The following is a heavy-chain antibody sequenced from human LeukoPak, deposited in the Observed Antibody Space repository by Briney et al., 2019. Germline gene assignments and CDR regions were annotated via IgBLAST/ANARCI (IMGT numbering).Heavy chain of an antibody. Sequence: SETLSLTCTVSGGSITTYFWSWSRQAPGKGLEWIGFINYSGSTNSNPALKSRLTMSIDTSRNHFSPKLSSVTAADTAVYYCARGLYCGGDCYPDGFDIWGQGTMVTVSS. D-gene: IGHD2-21*02. CDR1: GGSITTYF. CDR2: INYSGST. J-gene: IGHJ3*02. CDR3: ARGLYCGGDCYPDGFDI. V-gene: IGHV4-59*01.